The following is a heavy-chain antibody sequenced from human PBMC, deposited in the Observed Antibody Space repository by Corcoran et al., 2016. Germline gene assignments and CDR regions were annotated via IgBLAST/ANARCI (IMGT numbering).Heavy chain of an antibody. CDR2: ISYSGAT. D-gene: IGHD2-15*01. Sequence: QVQLQESGPGLVKPSETLSLTCTVSGGSVSSVSHYWSWIRQPPGKGLEWIAYISYSGATNYNPSLKSRVTISVDTAKSQLSLELTSVTAADTAIYYCARGVLPEVKPPSTRAYNWCDPWGQGILVTVSS. CDR3: ARGVLPEVKPPSTRAYNWCDP. J-gene: IGHJ5*02. V-gene: IGHV4-61*01. CDR1: GGSVSSVSHY.